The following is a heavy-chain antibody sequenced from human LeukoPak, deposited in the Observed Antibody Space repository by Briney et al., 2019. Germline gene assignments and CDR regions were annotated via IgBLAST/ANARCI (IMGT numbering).Heavy chain of an antibody. Sequence: GGSLRLSCAASGFTFSSYAMSWVRQAPGKGLEWVSAISGSGGSTYYADSVKGRFTISRDNSKNTLYLQMNSLRAEDTAVYYCAREPGGPITSGWLSSRKDPEDYWGQGTLVTVSS. CDR2: ISGSGGST. CDR1: GFTFSSYA. D-gene: IGHD6-19*01. J-gene: IGHJ4*02. V-gene: IGHV3-23*01. CDR3: AREPGGPITSGWLSSRKDPEDY.